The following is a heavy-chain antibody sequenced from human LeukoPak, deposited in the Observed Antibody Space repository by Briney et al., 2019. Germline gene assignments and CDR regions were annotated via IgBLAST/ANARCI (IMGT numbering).Heavy chain of an antibody. D-gene: IGHD3-10*01. CDR1: GFTFSNAW. J-gene: IGHJ5*02. V-gene: IGHV3-15*01. Sequence: GGSLRLSCAASGFTFSNAWMSWVRQAPGKGLEWVGRIKSKTDGGTTDYAAPVKGRFTISRDDSKNTLYLQMNSLRAEDTAVYYCARDGIEVYHYGSGSYFFSSQNWFDPWGQGTLVTVSS. CDR2: IKSKTDGGTT. CDR3: ARDGIEVYHYGSGSYFFSSQNWFDP.